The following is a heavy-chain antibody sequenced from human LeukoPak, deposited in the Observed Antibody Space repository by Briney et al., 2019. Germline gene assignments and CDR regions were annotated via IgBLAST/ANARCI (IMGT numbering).Heavy chain of an antibody. Sequence: GGSLRLSCAASGFTFSDYYMSWIRQAPGKGLEWVSYISNSGSAIYTADSVKGRFTISRDNAKNSLYLQMNSLRAEDTAVYYCVSYLGGEDYGALSYWGQGTLVTVSS. CDR2: ISNSGSAI. V-gene: IGHV3-11*01. CDR1: GFTFSDYY. CDR3: VSYLGGEDYGALSY. J-gene: IGHJ4*02. D-gene: IGHD4-17*01.